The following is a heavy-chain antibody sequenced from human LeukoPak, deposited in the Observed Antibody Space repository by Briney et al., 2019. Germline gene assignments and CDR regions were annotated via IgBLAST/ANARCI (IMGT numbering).Heavy chain of an antibody. CDR2: ISSSGSTI. D-gene: IGHD5-24*01. Sequence: GGSLRLSCTVSGFTFSNYATSWIRQAPGKGLEWVSYISSSGSTIYYADSVKGRFTISRDNAKNSLYLQMNSLRAEDTAVYYCAREETAVFDYWGQGTLVTVSS. CDR1: GFTFSNYA. V-gene: IGHV3-11*04. CDR3: AREETAVFDY. J-gene: IGHJ4*02.